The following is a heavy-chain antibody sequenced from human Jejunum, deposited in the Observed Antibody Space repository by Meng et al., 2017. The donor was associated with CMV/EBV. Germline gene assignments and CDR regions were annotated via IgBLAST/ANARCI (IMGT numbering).Heavy chain of an antibody. D-gene: IGHD2/OR15-2a*01. CDR3: AKNRDGIDS. Sequence: QVELVGSGGGVVLPGGSLRLSCVTSGFTFSRSGMHWVRQAPGKPLEWVSFIHYAWDSQYYADSVKGRFTISRDDSRNTVYLQMNSLTTEDTAVYYCAKNRDGIDSWGQGTLVTVFS. V-gene: IGHV3-30*02. CDR2: IHYAWDSQ. J-gene: IGHJ4*02. CDR1: GFTFSRSG.